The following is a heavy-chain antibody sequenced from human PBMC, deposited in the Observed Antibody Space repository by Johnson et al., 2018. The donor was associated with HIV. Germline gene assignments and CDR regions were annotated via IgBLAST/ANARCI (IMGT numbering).Heavy chain of an antibody. CDR3: ARAEPWDRRHYAFDI. J-gene: IGHJ3*02. V-gene: IGHV3-66*01. CDR1: GFTVRSNY. D-gene: IGHD1-1*01. CDR2: IYSGGDT. Sequence: VQLVESGGDLVKPGGSLRLSCEASGFTVRSNYISWVRQAPGKGLEWVSVIYSGGDTYYADSMRGRLTISRDKSKNTVYLQLNSLRAEDTAVYYCARAEPWDRRHYAFDIWGQGTVVTVSS.